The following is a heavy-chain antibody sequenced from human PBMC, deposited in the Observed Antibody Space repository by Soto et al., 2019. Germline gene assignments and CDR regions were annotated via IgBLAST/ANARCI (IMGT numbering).Heavy chain of an antibody. V-gene: IGHV3-48*03. CDR1: GFTFSSYE. D-gene: IGHD4-4*01. CDR2: ISSGGSTI. CDR3: ARDYTVTTAGKSYHYYGMVV. J-gene: IGHJ6*02. Sequence: GGSLRLYCAASGFTFSSYEMNWVRQAPGRGLEWVSYISSGGSTIYYADSVKGRFTISRDNVKNSLFLQRNSLRAEDTAVYYGARDYTVTTAGKSYHYYGMVVWGQGTTVTVSS.